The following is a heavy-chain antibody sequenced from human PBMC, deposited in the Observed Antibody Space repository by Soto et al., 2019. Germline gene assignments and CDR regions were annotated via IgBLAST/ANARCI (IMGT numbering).Heavy chain of an antibody. CDR2: INAGNGNT. Sequence: VASVKVSCKASGYAFTSYAMHWVRQAPGQRLEWMGWINAGNGNTKYSQKFQGRVTITRDTSASTAYMELSSLRSEDTAVYYCARDRTPGTVVSYYFDYWGQGTLVTVLL. CDR1: GYAFTSYA. D-gene: IGHD2-15*01. J-gene: IGHJ4*02. CDR3: ARDRTPGTVVSYYFDY. V-gene: IGHV1-3*01.